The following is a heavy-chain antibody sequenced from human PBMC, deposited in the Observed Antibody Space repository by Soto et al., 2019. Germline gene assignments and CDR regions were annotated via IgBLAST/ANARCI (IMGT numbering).Heavy chain of an antibody. Sequence: GGSLRLSCAASGFTVSNNYMSWVRQAPGKGLEWVSVIYSGGGTYYADSVKGRFTISRDNSKNTLYLQMNSLRAEDTAVYYCAKSRLAGRIGFFDYWGQGALVTVS. D-gene: IGHD2-15*01. V-gene: IGHV3-53*01. CDR3: AKSRLAGRIGFFDY. CDR2: IYSGGGT. J-gene: IGHJ4*02. CDR1: GFTVSNNY.